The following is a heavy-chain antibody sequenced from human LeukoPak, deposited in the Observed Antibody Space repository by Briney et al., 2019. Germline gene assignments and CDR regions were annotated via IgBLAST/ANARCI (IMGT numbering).Heavy chain of an antibody. CDR1: GITFSSHA. D-gene: IGHD6-19*01. J-gene: IGHJ4*02. CDR2: ISGSGGST. Sequence: GGSLRLSCAASGITFSSHAMGWVRQAPGKGLEWVSGISGSGGSTYYADSVKGRFTISRDNSKNTLYLQMNSLRVEDTAVYYCAKDGAGYSGGWVFDYWGQGSLVTVSS. V-gene: IGHV3-23*01. CDR3: AKDGAGYSGGWVFDY.